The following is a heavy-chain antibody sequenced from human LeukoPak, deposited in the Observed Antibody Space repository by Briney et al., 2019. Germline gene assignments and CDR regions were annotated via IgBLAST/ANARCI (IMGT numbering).Heavy chain of an antibody. D-gene: IGHD3-10*01. J-gene: IGHJ4*02. Sequence: ASLKVPCKASGYSFSNYYMQWVRQAPGQGLEWLGIINCSGGTTNYAQKFQGRVTLTRDTSTSTVYMELSSLRSDDTAVYYCARGIEVGGSFDYWGQGTLVIVSS. CDR2: INCSGGTT. CDR1: GYSFSNYY. CDR3: ARGIEVGGSFDY. V-gene: IGHV1-46*01.